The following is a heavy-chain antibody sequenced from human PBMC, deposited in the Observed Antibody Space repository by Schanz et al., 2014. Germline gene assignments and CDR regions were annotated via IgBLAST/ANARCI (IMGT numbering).Heavy chain of an antibody. V-gene: IGHV3-23*04. CDR2: INTGGDST. CDR3: ARWFLIRGVILDS. CDR1: GFTFSSYA. J-gene: IGHJ4*02. D-gene: IGHD3-10*01. Sequence: ERLVESGGGLVEPGGSLRLSCEASGFTFSSYAMSWVRQAPGKGLEWVSSINTGGDSTYYADSVKGRFTISRDNSRDTVYLQMNSLRADDTAMYYCARWFLIRGVILDSWGQGTLVTVSS.